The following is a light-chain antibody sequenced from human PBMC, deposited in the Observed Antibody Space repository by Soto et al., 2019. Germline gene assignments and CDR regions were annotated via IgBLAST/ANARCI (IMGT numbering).Light chain of an antibody. V-gene: IGKV3-11*01. CDR1: QSVSSY. CDR2: DAS. Sequence: EIVLTQSPATLSLSPGERATLSCRASQSVSSYLAWYQQKPGQAPRLLIYDASNRATGIPARFSGSGSGTEFTLTISSLQSEDFGVYYCQQYNDWPRTFGQGTRLEIK. CDR3: QQYNDWPRT. J-gene: IGKJ5*01.